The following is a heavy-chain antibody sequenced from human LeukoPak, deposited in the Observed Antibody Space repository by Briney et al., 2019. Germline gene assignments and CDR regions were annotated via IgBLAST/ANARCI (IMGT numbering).Heavy chain of an antibody. J-gene: IGHJ4*02. CDR2: ISGSGSST. CDR3: AKRDGYNSNPLKD. D-gene: IGHD5-24*01. CDR1: GFTFSTYT. Sequence: GGSLRLSCAASGFTFSTYTMSRVRQAPGKGLEWVSAISGSGSSTYYADSVKGRFTISRDNSKNTLYLQMNSLRAEDTALYYCAKRDGYNSNPLKDWGQGTLVTVSS. V-gene: IGHV3-23*01.